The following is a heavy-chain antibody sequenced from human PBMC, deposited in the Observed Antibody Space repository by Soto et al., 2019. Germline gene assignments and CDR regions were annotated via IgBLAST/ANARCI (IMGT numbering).Heavy chain of an antibody. Sequence: QVQLVQSGAEVKNPGASVKVSCKASGYTFTRYGIGWARQAPGQGLEWMGWINTYNGNTNYAQNVQGRVPLTTDTPTSTAYMELRSLRSNDTAIYYCAMVDVYVTPSPQDVWGQGTTVIVSS. CDR1: GYTFTRYG. CDR3: AMVDVYVTPSPQDV. D-gene: IGHD3-16*01. J-gene: IGHJ6*02. CDR2: INTYNGNT. V-gene: IGHV1-18*01.